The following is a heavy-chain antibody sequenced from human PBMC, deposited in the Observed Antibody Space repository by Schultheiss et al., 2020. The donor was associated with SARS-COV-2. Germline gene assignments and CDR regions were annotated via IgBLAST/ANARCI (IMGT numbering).Heavy chain of an antibody. CDR1: GGSISSGSYY. CDR2: IYYDGST. D-gene: IGHD3-16*02. Sequence: SETLSLTCTVSGGSISSGSYYWAWIRRPPGKGLEWIASIYYDGSTYYNPSLKSRVTISVDTSKNQFSLKLSSVTAADTSVYYCTSDYVWGSFRPDALDIWGQGTTVTVSS. CDR3: TSDYVWGSFRPDALDI. V-gene: IGHV4-39*01. J-gene: IGHJ3*02.